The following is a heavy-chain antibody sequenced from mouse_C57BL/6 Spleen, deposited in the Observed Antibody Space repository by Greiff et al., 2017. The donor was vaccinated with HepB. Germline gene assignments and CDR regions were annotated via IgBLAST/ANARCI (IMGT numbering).Heavy chain of an antibody. D-gene: IGHD1-1*01. J-gene: IGHJ3*01. V-gene: IGHV3-6*01. CDR3: AREATVVPFAY. CDR1: GYSITSGYY. CDR2: ISYDGSN. Sequence: EVKLQESGPGLVKPSQSLSLTCSVTGYSITSGYYWNWIRQFPGNKLEWMGYISYDGSNNYNPSLKNRISITRETSKNQLFLKLNSVTTEDTATYDCAREATVVPFAYWGQGTLVTVSA.